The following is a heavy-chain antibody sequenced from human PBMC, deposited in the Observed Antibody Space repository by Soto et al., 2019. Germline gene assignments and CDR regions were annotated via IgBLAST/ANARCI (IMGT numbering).Heavy chain of an antibody. D-gene: IGHD6-6*01. CDR1: GGSIRSGGYS. J-gene: IGHJ6*02. Sequence: PSETLSLTCTVSGGSIRSGGYSWSWIRQPRGKGLEWIGYVYHSGSTYYSSSLKSRVTISVDMTNNQISLNRTSVTAAATAMYYCARGVSSSQKRFYYGMDVWGQGTTVTVSS. V-gene: IGHV4-30-2*01. CDR2: VYHSGST. CDR3: ARGVSSSQKRFYYGMDV.